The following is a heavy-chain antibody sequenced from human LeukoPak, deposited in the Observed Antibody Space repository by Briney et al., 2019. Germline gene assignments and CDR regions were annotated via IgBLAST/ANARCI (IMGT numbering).Heavy chain of an antibody. V-gene: IGHV3-30-3*01. CDR1: GFTFSSYA. D-gene: IGHD3-9*01. Sequence: GGSLRLSCAASGFTFSSYAMHWVRQAPGKGLEWVAVISYDGSNKYYADSVKGRFTISRGNSKNTLYLQMNSLRAEDTAVYYCARDKGYFDWLLLVYWGQGTLVTVSS. CDR3: ARDKGYFDWLLLVY. J-gene: IGHJ4*02. CDR2: ISYDGSNK.